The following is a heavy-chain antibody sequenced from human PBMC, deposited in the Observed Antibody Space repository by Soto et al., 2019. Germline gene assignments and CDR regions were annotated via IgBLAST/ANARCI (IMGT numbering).Heavy chain of an antibody. CDR1: GFTFSSYA. D-gene: IGHD2-15*01. CDR3: AKDGGYRSGVSCYASYGMDV. V-gene: IGHV3-23*01. J-gene: IGHJ6*02. CDR2: ISGSGGIT. Sequence: GWSLRLSFAASGFTFSSYAMSWVRQAPGKGLEWVSAISGSGGITYYADSVKVRFTIARDNSKNTLYPQMNSLRAEDTAVYYCAKDGGYRSGVSCYASYGMDVWGQGSTVAV.